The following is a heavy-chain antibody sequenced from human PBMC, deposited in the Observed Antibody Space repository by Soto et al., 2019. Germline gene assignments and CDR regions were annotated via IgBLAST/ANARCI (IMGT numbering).Heavy chain of an antibody. V-gene: IGHV1-18*04. CDR2: ISAYNGNT. J-gene: IGHJ3*02. D-gene: IGHD3-10*01. CDR1: GYTFTSYG. CDR3: ARDGRFGELFSRRAFDI. Sequence: ASVKVSCKASGYTFTSYGISWVRQAPGQGLEWMGWISAYNGNTNYAQKLQGRVTMTTDTSTSTAYMELRSLRSDDTAVYYCARDGRFGELFSRRAFDIWGQGTMVTVSS.